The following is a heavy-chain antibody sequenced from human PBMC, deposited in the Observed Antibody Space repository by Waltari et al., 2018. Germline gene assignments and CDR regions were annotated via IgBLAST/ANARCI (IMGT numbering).Heavy chain of an antibody. CDR1: GGSISSGSYY. CDR2: IYTSGST. Sequence: QVQLQESGPGLVKPSQTLSLTCTVSGGSISSGSYYWSWIRQPAGKGLEWIGYIYTSGSTNYNPSLKSRVTISVDTSKNQCSLTLTSVTAADTAVYYCARARNYGDYFDYWGQGTLVTVSS. D-gene: IGHD4-17*01. CDR3: ARARNYGDYFDY. V-gene: IGHV4-61*09. J-gene: IGHJ4*02.